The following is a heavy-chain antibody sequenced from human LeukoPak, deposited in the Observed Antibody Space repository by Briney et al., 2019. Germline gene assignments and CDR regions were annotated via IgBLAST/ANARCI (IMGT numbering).Heavy chain of an antibody. CDR2: ISSGSSTI. D-gene: IGHD3-9*01. J-gene: IGHJ4*02. V-gene: IGHV3-48*04. CDR1: GFTFSSYS. Sequence: PGGSLRLSCAASGFTFSSYSMNWVHQAPGKGLEWVSYISSGSSTIYYADSVKGRFTISRDNAKNSLYLQMNSLRAEDTAVYYCARDPPYYDILTGYFTRSFDYWGQGTLVTVSS. CDR3: ARDPPYYDILTGYFTRSFDY.